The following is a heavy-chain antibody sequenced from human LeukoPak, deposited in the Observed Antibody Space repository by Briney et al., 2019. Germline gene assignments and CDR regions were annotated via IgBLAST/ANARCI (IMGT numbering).Heavy chain of an antibody. V-gene: IGHV4-39*07. J-gene: IGHJ4*02. CDR1: GGSISSSSYY. Sequence: SETLSLTCTVSGGSISSSSYYWGWIRQPPGKGLEWIGSIYYSGSTYYNPSLKSRVTISVDTSKNQFSLKLSSVTAADTAVYYYARGPPPFIDYWGQGTLVTVSS. CDR3: ARGPPPFIDY. CDR2: IYYSGST.